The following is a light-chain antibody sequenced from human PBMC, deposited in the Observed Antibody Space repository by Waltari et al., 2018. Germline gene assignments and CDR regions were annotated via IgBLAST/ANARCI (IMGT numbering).Light chain of an antibody. CDR2: AAS. J-gene: IGKJ1*01. CDR1: QRIGTS. Sequence: DIKVTQSPSSLSASVGDRVTINCRARQRIGTSLSWYQHKPGKAPKLLIYAASRLQSGVPSRFSGSGSGTDFTLTVSSLQPEDFATYYCQQSYSTPWTFGQGAKVEIK. CDR3: QQSYSTPWT. V-gene: IGKV1-39*01.